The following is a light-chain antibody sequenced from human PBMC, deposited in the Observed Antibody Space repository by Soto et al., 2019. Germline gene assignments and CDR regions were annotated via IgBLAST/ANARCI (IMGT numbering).Light chain of an antibody. Sequence: DIQMTQSPSTLSASVGDRVTITCRASQSISSWLAWYQQKPGKAPKLLIYQASSLESGVPSRISGSGSGTEFTLTISSLQPDDFATYYCQQYNFYSRTFGQWTKVEIK. J-gene: IGKJ1*01. V-gene: IGKV1-5*03. CDR1: QSISSW. CDR3: QQYNFYSRT. CDR2: QAS.